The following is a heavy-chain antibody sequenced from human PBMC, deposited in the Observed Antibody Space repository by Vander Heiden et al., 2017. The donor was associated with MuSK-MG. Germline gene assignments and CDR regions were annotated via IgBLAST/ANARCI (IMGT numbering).Heavy chain of an antibody. J-gene: IGHJ4*02. CDR1: GGSISSSNW. V-gene: IGHV4-4*02. D-gene: IGHD2-2*01. CDR3: ARVGVRYCSSTSCYAIDY. CDR2: IYHSGST. Sequence: QVQLQESGPGLVKPSGTLSLTCAVSGGSISSSNWWSWVRQPPGKGLEWIGEIYHSGSTNYNPSLKSRVTISVDKSKNQFSLKLSSVTAADTAVYYCARVGVRYCSSTSCYAIDYWGQGTLVTVSS.